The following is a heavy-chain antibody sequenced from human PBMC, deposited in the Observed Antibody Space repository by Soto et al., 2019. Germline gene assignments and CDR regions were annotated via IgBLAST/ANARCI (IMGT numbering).Heavy chain of an antibody. Sequence: LRLSCAASGFTVSSNYMSWVRRAPGKGLEWVSVIYSGGSTYYADSVKGRFTISRDNSKNTLYLQMNSLRAEDTAVYYCAREGYSSSWLYYYYGMDVWGQGTTVTVSS. J-gene: IGHJ6*02. CDR2: IYSGGST. CDR1: GFTVSSNY. V-gene: IGHV3-53*01. CDR3: AREGYSSSWLYYYYGMDV. D-gene: IGHD6-13*01.